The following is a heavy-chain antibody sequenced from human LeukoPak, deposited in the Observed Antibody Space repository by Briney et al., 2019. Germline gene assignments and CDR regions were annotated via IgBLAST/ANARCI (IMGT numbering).Heavy chain of an antibody. Sequence: SETLSLTCTVSGDSITSGSHHWGWIRQSPGKGLEWIGSIYFGRTTYYNPSLSSRVALSVVTSKNQFSLQLTSVTAADTAVYYCVRHDGRGGATMGSLDSWGQGSLVTVSS. D-gene: IGHD5-12*01. J-gene: IGHJ4*02. CDR2: IYFGRTT. V-gene: IGHV4-39*01. CDR1: GDSITSGSHH. CDR3: VRHDGRGGATMGSLDS.